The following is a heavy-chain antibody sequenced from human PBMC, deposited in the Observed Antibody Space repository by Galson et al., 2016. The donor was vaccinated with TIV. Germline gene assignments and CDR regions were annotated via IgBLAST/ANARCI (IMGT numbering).Heavy chain of an antibody. CDR3: RARGDSSALDVFDF. J-gene: IGHJ3*01. V-gene: IGHV3-74*01. D-gene: IGHD1-26*01. Sequence: SLRLSCAASGFTFSKFWMHWVRQVPGKGLVWVSRIKTDGSRTDYVDAVQGRFTIYRDNVKHMVYLQMDSMRVEDTAVYYCRARGDSSALDVFDFWSRGTMVTVSS. CDR1: GFTFSKFW. CDR2: IKTDGSRT.